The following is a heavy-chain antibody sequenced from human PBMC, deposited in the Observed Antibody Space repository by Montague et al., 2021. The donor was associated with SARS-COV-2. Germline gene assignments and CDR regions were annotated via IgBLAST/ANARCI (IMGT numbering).Heavy chain of an antibody. CDR3: SGSYGSGYYGFDY. Sequence: SETLSLTCTVSAGSINNYYRSWIRQSAGKGLEWIGRIYTSGDTNXNPSLKSRVTVSVDTSKSQFSLNLNSLTVADTAVYYCSGSYGSGYYGFDYWGQGIPVTVSS. CDR2: IYTSGDT. J-gene: IGHJ4*02. V-gene: IGHV4-4*07. D-gene: IGHD3-10*01. CDR1: AGSINNYY.